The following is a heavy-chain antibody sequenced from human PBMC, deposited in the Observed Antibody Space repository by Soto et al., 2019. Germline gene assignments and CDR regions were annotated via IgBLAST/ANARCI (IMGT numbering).Heavy chain of an antibody. J-gene: IGHJ4*02. D-gene: IGHD3-10*01. V-gene: IGHV3-53*02. CDR2: VYSGGAT. CDR3: ARVPGRL. Sequence: QLVETGGGLIQPGTSLTLSCAASGFSVSRNYMTWVRQAPGKGLEWVSFVYSGGATFYADSVKGRFILSRDDSQNTMYLQVNNLRAEDTAVDYCARVPGRLWGRGTLVTVAS. CDR1: GFSVSRNY.